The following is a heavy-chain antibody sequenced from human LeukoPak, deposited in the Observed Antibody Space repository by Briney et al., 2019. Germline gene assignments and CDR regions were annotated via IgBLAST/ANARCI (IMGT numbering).Heavy chain of an antibody. D-gene: IGHD3-22*01. J-gene: IGHJ3*02. CDR3: ARDGYYYDSSGSRRGAFDI. CDR1: GGSISNGDHY. V-gene: IGHV4-31*03. CDR2: IYYSGST. Sequence: PSETLSLTCTVSGGSISNGDHYWSWIRQHPGKGLEWIGYIYYSGSTYYNPSLKSRVTISVDTSKNQFSLKLSSVTAADTAVYYCARDGYYYDSSGSRRGAFDIWGQGTMVTVSS.